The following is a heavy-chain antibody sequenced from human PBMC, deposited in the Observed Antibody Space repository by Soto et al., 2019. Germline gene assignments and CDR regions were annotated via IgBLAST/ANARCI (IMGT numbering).Heavy chain of an antibody. D-gene: IGHD2-8*02. CDR3: TGEVASGY. J-gene: IGHJ4*02. Sequence: GESLKISCAVSGFTVSTYGMHWVRQAPGKGLEWVAVISRDGGTKYYADSVKGRFTISRDNSRNTLFLEMNSLRSDDMAVYYCTGEVASGYWGQGTLVTVSS. CDR1: GFTVSTYG. V-gene: IGHV3-30*03. CDR2: ISRDGGTK.